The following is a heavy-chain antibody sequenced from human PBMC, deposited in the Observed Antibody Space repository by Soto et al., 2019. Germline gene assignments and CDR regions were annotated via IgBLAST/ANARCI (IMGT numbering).Heavy chain of an antibody. D-gene: IGHD2-2*02. V-gene: IGHV5-10-1*01. J-gene: IGHJ2*01. Sequence: PGESLKISCKGSGYSFPNYWINWVRQLPGKGLEWMGRIEPSDSDAKYSPSFQGHVTISVDKSINTAYLQWNSLKASDTALYYCAIRDHCTSTSCYTYWYFDVWGRGTLVTVSS. CDR3: AIRDHCTSTSCYTYWYFDV. CDR1: GYSFPNYW. CDR2: IEPSDSDA.